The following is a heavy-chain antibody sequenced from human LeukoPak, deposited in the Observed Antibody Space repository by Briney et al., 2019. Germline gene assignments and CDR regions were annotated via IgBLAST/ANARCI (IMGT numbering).Heavy chain of an antibody. V-gene: IGHV4-59*12. J-gene: IGHJ4*02. CDR3: ARGPFFRYGDYVFPIRLYYFDY. CDR1: GGSISSYY. CDR2: IYYSGST. D-gene: IGHD4-17*01. Sequence: PSETLSLTCTVSGGSISSYYWSWIRQPPGKGLEWIGYIYYSGSTNYNPSLKSRVTISVDTSKNQFSLKLSSVTAADTAVYYCARGPFFRYGDYVFPIRLYYFDYWGQGTLVTVSS.